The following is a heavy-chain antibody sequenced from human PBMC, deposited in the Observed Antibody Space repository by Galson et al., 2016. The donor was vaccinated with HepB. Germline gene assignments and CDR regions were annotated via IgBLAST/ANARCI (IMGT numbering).Heavy chain of an antibody. CDR2: INHSGTI. CDR1: GGSFSDYY. Sequence: GLVKPSETLSLTCAVYGGSFSDYYWSWIRQPPGKGLEWIGEINHSGTINYNPSLKSRVTISVDTSKNQFSLNLGSVTAADTAVYYCARRTVVPTAGNWFDPWGQGTLVTVSS. J-gene: IGHJ5*02. D-gene: IGHD2-2*01. V-gene: IGHV4-34*01. CDR3: ARRTVVPTAGNWFDP.